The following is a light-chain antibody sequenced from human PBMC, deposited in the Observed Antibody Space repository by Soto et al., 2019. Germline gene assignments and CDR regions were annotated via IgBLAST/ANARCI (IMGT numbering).Light chain of an antibody. CDR1: QSVNDY. Sequence: EIVLTQSPATLSLSPGERATLSCRASQSVNDYLAWYKQKPGQAPRLLIYGASNRATGIPLRFSGSGSGTDFTLTISGLEPEDFAVYYCQHRGRWPRTFGQGTKLEIK. CDR3: QHRGRWPRT. J-gene: IGKJ2*01. V-gene: IGKV3-11*01. CDR2: GAS.